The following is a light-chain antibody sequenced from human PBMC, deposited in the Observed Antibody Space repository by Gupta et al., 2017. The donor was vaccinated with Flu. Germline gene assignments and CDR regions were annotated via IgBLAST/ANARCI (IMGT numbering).Light chain of an antibody. V-gene: IGLV3-21*02. CDR2: DDS. CDR1: NIQTKS. Sequence: SYVLAQPPSVSVPPGQTARITCGGRNIQTKSVHWYQQKPAPAPVLVVYDDSDRHSGIPERFSGSNSGTTATLIISRVEAGDEADYYCQVWDGNSDPWVFGGGTELTVL. J-gene: IGLJ3*02. CDR3: QVWDGNSDPWV.